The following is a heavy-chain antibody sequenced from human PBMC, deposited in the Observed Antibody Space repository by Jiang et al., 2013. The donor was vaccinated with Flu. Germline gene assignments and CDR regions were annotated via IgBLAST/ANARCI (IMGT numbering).Heavy chain of an antibody. CDR2: IWYDGSNK. J-gene: IGHJ4*02. V-gene: IGHV3-33*01. D-gene: IGHD6-6*01. CDR3: AVEYSSSSAFDY. Sequence: QLVESGGGVVQPGRSLRLSCAASGFTFSSYGMHWVRQAPGKGLEWVAVIWYDGSNKYYADFVKGRFTISRDNSKNTLNLQMNSLRAEDTAVYYCAVEYSSSSAFDYWGQGTLVTVSS. CDR1: GFTFSSYG.